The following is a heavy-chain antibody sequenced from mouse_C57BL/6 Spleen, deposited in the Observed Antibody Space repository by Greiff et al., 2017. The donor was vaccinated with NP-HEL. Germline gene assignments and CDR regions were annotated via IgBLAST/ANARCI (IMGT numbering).Heavy chain of an antibody. Sequence: VQLQQSGPELVKPGASVKMSCKASGSTFTDYNMHWVKQSHGKSLEWIGYINPNNGGTSYNQKFKGKATLTVNESSSTAYMELRSLTSEDSAVYYCARELPHYYGSSYPGYWGQGTTLTVSS. D-gene: IGHD1-1*01. CDR1: GSTFTDYN. V-gene: IGHV1-22*01. J-gene: IGHJ2*01. CDR3: ARELPHYYGSSYPGY. CDR2: INPNNGGT.